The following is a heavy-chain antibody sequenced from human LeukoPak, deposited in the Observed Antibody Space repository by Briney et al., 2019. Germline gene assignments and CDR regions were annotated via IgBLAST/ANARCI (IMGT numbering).Heavy chain of an antibody. Sequence: QPGRSLRLTCAASGFTLTSYGMHWVRQAPGKGLEWVAVISYDGSNKYYADSVKGRFTISRDNSKNTLYLQMNSLRAEDTAVYYCARESYDSSGYKSVDGAFDIWGQGTMVTVSS. CDR2: ISYDGSNK. CDR1: GFTLTSYG. CDR3: ARESYDSSGYKSVDGAFDI. D-gene: IGHD3-22*01. V-gene: IGHV3-30*19. J-gene: IGHJ3*02.